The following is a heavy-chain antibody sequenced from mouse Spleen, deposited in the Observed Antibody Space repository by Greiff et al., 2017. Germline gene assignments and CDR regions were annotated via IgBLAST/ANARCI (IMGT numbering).Heavy chain of an antibody. CDR1: GYTFTDYN. V-gene: IGHV1-22*01. J-gene: IGHJ2*01. D-gene: IGHD2-3*01. Sequence: EVQLQQSGPELVKPGASVKMSCKASGYTFTDYNMHWVKQSHGKSLEWIGYINPNNGGTSYNQKFKGKATLTVNKSSSTAYMELRSLTSEDSAVYYCARGGWLLNYFDYWGQGTTLTVSS. CDR3: ARGGWLLNYFDY. CDR2: INPNNGGT.